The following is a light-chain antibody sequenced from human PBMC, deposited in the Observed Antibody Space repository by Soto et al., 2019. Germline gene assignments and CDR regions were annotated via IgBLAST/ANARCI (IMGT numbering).Light chain of an antibody. J-gene: IGLJ3*02. CDR2: TNN. Sequence: QSVLTQPPSASGTPGQRVTISCSGSTSNIGSHVVNWYQQVPGTAPKLLIYTNNQRPSGVPDRVSDSKSGTAAALASSGRQSEDEADYYCAAWDGSLQSWVFGGGTKVTVL. CDR3: AAWDGSLQSWV. CDR1: TSNIGSHV. V-gene: IGLV1-44*01.